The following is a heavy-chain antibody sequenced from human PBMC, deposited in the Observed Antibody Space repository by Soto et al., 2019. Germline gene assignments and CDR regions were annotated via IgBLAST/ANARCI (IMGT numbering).Heavy chain of an antibody. J-gene: IGHJ1*01. CDR3: VKDESINWYSGHFRH. V-gene: IGHV3-9*01. Sequence: DVQLVESGAGLVQPGRSLRLSCAASGFTFDDYAMHWVRQVPGKGLEWVSGINWNSGSIGYADSVKGRFAISRDNAKNSLHLQMNSLRAEDTAFYYCVKDESINWYSGHFRHWGQGTLVTVSS. CDR2: INWNSGSI. D-gene: IGHD6-13*01. CDR1: GFTFDDYA.